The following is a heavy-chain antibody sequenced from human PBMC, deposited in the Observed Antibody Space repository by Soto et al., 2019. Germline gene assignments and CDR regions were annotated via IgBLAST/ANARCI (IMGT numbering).Heavy chain of an antibody. J-gene: IGHJ4*02. D-gene: IGHD3-9*01. V-gene: IGHV4-59*01. CDR2: IFYIGGP. CDR3: ARGGLYFAEPLGY. Sequence: QVQLQESGPGLVQPSETLSLTCNVSGDSMNTYSWSWIRQPPGKGLELIRYIFYIGGPKYNPSLKSRVTISLATSKNQFSLTLSPVTAAETALYYCARGGLYFAEPLGYWGQGTLVNVTA. CDR1: GDSMNTYS.